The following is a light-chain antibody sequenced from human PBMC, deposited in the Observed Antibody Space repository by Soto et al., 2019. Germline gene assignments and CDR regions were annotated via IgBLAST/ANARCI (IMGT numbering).Light chain of an antibody. Sequence: DIVMTQSPDSLAVSLGERATINCKSSQSVLHSSNDKNYLAWYQQKPGQPPKLLIYWASTREPGVPDRFSGSGSGTDFTLTITSLQAEDVAVYYCQQFYIPPLTFGGGTRVEIK. J-gene: IGKJ4*01. CDR1: QSVLHSSNDKNY. V-gene: IGKV4-1*01. CDR3: QQFYIPPLT. CDR2: WAS.